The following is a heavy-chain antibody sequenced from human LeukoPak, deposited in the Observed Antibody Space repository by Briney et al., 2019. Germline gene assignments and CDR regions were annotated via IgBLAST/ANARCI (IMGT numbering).Heavy chain of an antibody. CDR2: INHSGST. J-gene: IGHJ5*02. D-gene: IGHD3-10*01. Sequence: SETLSLTCAVYGGSFSGYYWSWIRQPPGKGLEWIGEINHSGSTNYNPSLKSRVTISVDTSKNQFSLKLSSVTAADTAVYYCARVRGGRTGRITTVRGPPCWFDPWGQGTLVTVSS. V-gene: IGHV4-34*01. CDR3: ARVRGGRTGRITTVRGPPCWFDP. CDR1: GGSFSGYY.